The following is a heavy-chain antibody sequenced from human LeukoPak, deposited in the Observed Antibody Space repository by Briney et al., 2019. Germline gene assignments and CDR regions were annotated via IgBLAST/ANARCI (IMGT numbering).Heavy chain of an antibody. CDR3: ARQYYDNTGYYYFDY. J-gene: IGHJ4*02. V-gene: IGHV4-39*01. CDR1: GGSITGSSYY. CDR2: MYYSGST. D-gene: IGHD3-22*01. Sequence: PSETLSLTCTVSGGSITGSSYYWGWIRQPPGKELEWIGSMYYSGSTYYNPSLKGRVTIPVDTSKNQFSLRLSSVTAADTAVYYCARQYYDNTGYYYFDYWGQGNLVTVSS.